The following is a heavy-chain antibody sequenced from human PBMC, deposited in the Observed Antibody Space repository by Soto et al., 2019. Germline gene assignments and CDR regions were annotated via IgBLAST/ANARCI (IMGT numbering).Heavy chain of an antibody. CDR1: GFTFSSYA. D-gene: IGHD3-3*01. CDR3: AKDTYYDFWSGSGMDV. V-gene: IGHV3-23*01. Sequence: GGSMRLACEASGFTFSSYAMSWVRQAPGKGLEWVSAISGSGGSTYYADSVKGRFTISRDNSKNTLYLQMNSLRAEDTAVYYCAKDTYYDFWSGSGMDVWGQGTTVTVSS. J-gene: IGHJ6*02. CDR2: ISGSGGST.